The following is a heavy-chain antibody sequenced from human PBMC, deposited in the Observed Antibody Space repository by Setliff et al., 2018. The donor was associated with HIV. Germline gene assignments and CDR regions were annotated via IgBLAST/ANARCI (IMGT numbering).Heavy chain of an antibody. CDR3: ARDSHLSGTLEEKLDC. D-gene: IGHD1-1*01. Sequence: PGGSLRLSCAASGFTLSNYVMNWVRQAPGKGLEWVSTISVSGGHTYYADSVKGRFTVSRDNSKNTLYLQMNSLTPEDTATYYCARDSHLSGTLEEKLDCWGQGTLVTVSS. J-gene: IGHJ4*02. CDR1: GFTLSNYV. CDR2: ISVSGGHT. V-gene: IGHV3-23*01.